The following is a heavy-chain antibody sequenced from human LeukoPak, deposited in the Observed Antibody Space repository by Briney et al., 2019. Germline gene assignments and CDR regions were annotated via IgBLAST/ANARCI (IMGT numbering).Heavy chain of an antibody. CDR3: AKARDAYTAGDY. V-gene: IGHV3-23*01. Sequence: GGSLSLFCAASGFTFSSYAMRLVRQAPGEGLEWVSAISGSGGSTYYADSVKGRFTISRDNSKNTLYLQMNSLRAEDTAIYYCAKARDAYTAGDYWGQGTLVTVSS. J-gene: IGHJ4*02. CDR1: GFTFSSYA. CDR2: ISGSGGST. D-gene: IGHD5-24*01.